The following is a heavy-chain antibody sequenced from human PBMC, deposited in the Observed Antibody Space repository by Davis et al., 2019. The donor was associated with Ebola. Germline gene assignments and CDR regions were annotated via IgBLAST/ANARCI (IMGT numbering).Heavy chain of an antibody. D-gene: IGHD2-15*01. CDR1: GFTFSRYG. Sequence: GGSLRLSCAASGFTFSRYGMHWVRQAPGKGLEWVAIISSDGIRKYYGDSVKGRFTISRDTSKNTLYLQMDSLRPDDTAVYYCARDAHMVALGLDSWGQGTLVTVSS. J-gene: IGHJ4*02. V-gene: IGHV3-30*03. CDR3: ARDAHMVALGLDS. CDR2: ISSDGIRK.